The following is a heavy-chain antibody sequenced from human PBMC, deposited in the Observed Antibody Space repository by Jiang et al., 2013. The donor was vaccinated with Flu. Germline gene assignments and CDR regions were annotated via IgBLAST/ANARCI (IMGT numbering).Heavy chain of an antibody. J-gene: IGHJ6*02. CDR3: ARGNYDFWSGYYYYYYGMDV. Sequence: GLVKPSETLSLTCAVSGGSISSYYWSWIRQPAGKGLEWIGRIYTSGSTNYNPSLKSRVTMSVDTSKNQFSLKLSSVTAADTAVYYCARGNYDFWSGYYYYYYGMDVWGQGTTVTVSS. CDR1: GGSISSYY. CDR2: IYTSGST. V-gene: IGHV4-4*07. D-gene: IGHD3-3*01.